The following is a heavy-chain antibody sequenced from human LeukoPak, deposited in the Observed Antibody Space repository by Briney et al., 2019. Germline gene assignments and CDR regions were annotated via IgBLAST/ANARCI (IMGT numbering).Heavy chain of an antibody. CDR2: ISNSGSDT. V-gene: IGHV3-23*01. J-gene: IGHJ6*03. Sequence: GGSLRPSCAASGFTLSNYVMNSVRQAPGKGLEWVSSISNSGSDTYYADSVKGRFTISRDNSKNTVYLQMNSLTAEDTAVYYCAKGSYYYSNYYSYYMDVWGEGTTVTVSS. D-gene: IGHD3-10*01. CDR1: GFTLSNYV. CDR3: AKGSYYYSNYYSYYMDV.